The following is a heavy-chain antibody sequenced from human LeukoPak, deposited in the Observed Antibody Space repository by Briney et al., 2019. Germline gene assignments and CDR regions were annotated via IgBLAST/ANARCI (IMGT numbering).Heavy chain of an antibody. V-gene: IGHV3-23*01. J-gene: IGHJ4*02. CDR1: GFSFSSYW. D-gene: IGHD6-6*01. Sequence: GGSLRLSCAASGFSFSSYWMHWVRQAPGKGLEWVSAISGSGGSTYYADSAKGRFTISRDNSKNTLYLQMDSLRAEDTAVYYCAKESSSSVYWGQGTLVTVSS. CDR2: ISGSGGST. CDR3: AKESSSSVY.